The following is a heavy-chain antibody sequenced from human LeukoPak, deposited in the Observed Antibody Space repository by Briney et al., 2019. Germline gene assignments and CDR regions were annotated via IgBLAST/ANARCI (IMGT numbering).Heavy chain of an antibody. CDR2: ISAYNGNT. D-gene: IGHD6-19*01. J-gene: IGHJ4*02. CDR3: ASGGSSGAIDY. V-gene: IGHV1-18*01. Sequence: GASVKVSCKASGYTFTSYGISWVRQAPGQGLEWMGWISAYNGNTNYAQKFQGRVTMTRNTSISTAYMELSSLRSDDTAVYYCASGGSSGAIDYWGQGTLVTVSS. CDR1: GYTFTSYG.